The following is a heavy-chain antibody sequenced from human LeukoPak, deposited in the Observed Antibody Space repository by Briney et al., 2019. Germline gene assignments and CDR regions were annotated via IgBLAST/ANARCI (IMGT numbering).Heavy chain of an antibody. J-gene: IGHJ5*02. D-gene: IGHD2-2*01. CDR3: ARDWGSVVPAAPPHWFDP. V-gene: IGHV4-39*07. Sequence: SETLSLTCTVSGGSISSSSYYWGWIRQPPGKGLEGIGSIYYSGSTYYNPSLKSRVTISVDTSKNQFSLKLSSVTAADTAVYYCARDWGSVVPAAPPHWFDPWGQGTLVTVSS. CDR2: IYYSGST. CDR1: GGSISSSSYY.